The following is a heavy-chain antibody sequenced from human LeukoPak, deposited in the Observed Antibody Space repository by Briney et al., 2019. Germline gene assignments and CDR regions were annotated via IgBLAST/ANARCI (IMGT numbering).Heavy chain of an antibody. J-gene: IGHJ1*01. CDR3: ARDPGSLHLLQH. D-gene: IGHD3-10*01. CDR2: IIPILGIA. Sequence: SVKVSCKASGGTFSSYAISWVQQAPGQGLEWMGRIIPILGIANYAQKFQGRVTITADKSTSTAYMELSSLRSEDTAVYYCARDPGSLHLLQHWGQGTLVTVSS. V-gene: IGHV1-69*04. CDR1: GGTFSSYA.